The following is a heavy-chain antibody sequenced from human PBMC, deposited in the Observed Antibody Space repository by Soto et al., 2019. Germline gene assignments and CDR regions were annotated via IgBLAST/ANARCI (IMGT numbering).Heavy chain of an antibody. CDR2: ISGSGGST. J-gene: IGHJ4*02. Sequence: EVQLLESGGGLVQPGGSLRLSCAASGFTFSSYAMSWVRQAPGKGLEWVSAISGSGGSTYYADSVKGRFTISRDNSKNTLYLQMNSLRAEDTAVYYCANPRGRVCTRSYQFDYWGQGTLVTVSS. CDR1: GFTFSSYA. CDR3: ANPRGRVCTRSYQFDY. D-gene: IGHD1-26*01. V-gene: IGHV3-23*01.